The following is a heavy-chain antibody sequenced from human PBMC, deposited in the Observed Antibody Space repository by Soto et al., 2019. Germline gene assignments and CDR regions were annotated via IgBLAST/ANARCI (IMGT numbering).Heavy chain of an antibody. D-gene: IGHD3-10*01. J-gene: IGHJ4*02. CDR1: GYTFTGYY. CDR3: AISGGNYGKYYFDY. CDR2: INPNSGGT. Sequence: ASVKVSCKASGYTFTGYYMHWVRQAPGQGLEWMGWINPNSGGTNYAQKFQGWVTMTRDTSISTAYMELSRLRSDDTAVYYCAISGGNYGKYYFDYWGQGTLVTVSS. V-gene: IGHV1-2*04.